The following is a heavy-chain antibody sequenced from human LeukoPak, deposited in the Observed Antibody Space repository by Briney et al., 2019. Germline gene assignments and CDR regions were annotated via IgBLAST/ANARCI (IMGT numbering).Heavy chain of an antibody. CDR2: MYHTGSS. CDR3: ARDRYCSGGSCSLGDYFDY. D-gene: IGHD2-15*01. CDR1: GGSVESADYY. J-gene: IGHJ4*02. Sequence: SETLSLTCTVSGGSVESADYYWSWIRQPPGKGLEWIGYMYHTGSSNYNPSLKSRVTISVDTSKNQFSLKLSSVTAADTAVYYCARDRYCSGGSCSLGDYFDYWGQGTLVTVSS. V-gene: IGHV4-61*08.